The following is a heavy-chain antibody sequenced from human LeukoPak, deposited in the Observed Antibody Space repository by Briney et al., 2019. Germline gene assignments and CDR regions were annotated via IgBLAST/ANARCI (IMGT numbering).Heavy chain of an antibody. D-gene: IGHD3-9*01. Sequence: SVKVSCKASGGTFSSYAISWVRQAPGQGLEWMGGIIPIFGTANFAQKFQGRVTITADKSTSTAYMELSSLRSEDTAVYYCATHYDILTGRFDYWGQGTLVTVSS. J-gene: IGHJ4*02. CDR3: ATHYDILTGRFDY. CDR1: GGTFSSYA. V-gene: IGHV1-69*06. CDR2: IIPIFGTA.